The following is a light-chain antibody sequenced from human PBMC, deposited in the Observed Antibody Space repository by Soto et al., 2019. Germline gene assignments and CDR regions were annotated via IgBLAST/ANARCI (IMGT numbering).Light chain of an antibody. CDR2: EGN. CDR1: SSDVGSYNL. Sequence: QSALTQPASVSGSPGQSITISCTGTSSDVGSYNLVSWYQQHPGKAPKLMISEGNKRPSGISNRFSGSKSGNTASLTISGLQAEDEDDYYCCSFATSGTWVFGGGTKLTVL. J-gene: IGLJ3*02. CDR3: CSFATSGTWV. V-gene: IGLV2-23*01.